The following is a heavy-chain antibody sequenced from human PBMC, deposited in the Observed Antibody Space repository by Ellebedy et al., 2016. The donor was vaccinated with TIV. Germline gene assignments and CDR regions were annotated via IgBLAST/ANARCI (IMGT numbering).Heavy chain of an antibody. CDR1: GGSISSSSYY. CDR2: IYYSGST. CDR3: ATQRTGYLSFYFDY. Sequence: MPSETLSLTCTVSGGSISSSSYYWGWIRPPPGKGLEWIGSIYYSGSTYYNPSLKSRVTISVDTSKNQFSLKLSSVTAADTAVYYCATQRTGYLSFYFDYWGQGTLVTVSS. J-gene: IGHJ4*02. V-gene: IGHV4-39*01. D-gene: IGHD3-16*02.